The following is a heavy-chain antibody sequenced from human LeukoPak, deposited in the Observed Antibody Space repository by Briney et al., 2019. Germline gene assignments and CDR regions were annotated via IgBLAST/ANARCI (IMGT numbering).Heavy chain of an antibody. D-gene: IGHD1-26*01. J-gene: IGHJ4*02. Sequence: GGSLRLSCAASGFTFSNAWMSWVRQAPGKGLEWGGRIKSKTDGGTTDYAAPVKGRFTISRDDSKNTLYLQRNSVKTEDTAVYYCTTGVGSYYASSFDYWGQGTLVTVSS. CDR1: GFTFSNAW. V-gene: IGHV3-15*01. CDR3: TTGVGSYYASSFDY. CDR2: IKSKTDGGTT.